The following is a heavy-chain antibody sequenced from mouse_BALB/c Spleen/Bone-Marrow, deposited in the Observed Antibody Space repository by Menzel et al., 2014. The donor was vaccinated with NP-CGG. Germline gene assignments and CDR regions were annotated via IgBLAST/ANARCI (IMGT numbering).Heavy chain of an antibody. CDR2: IWAGGST. V-gene: IGHV2-9*02. Sequence: VQLQQSGPGLVSPSQSLSITCTVSGFSLTSYGVHWVRQPPGKGLEWLGVIWAGGSTNYNSALMSRLSISKDNSKSQVFLKMNSLQTDDTAMYYCARDRGFGYDRTMDSWGQGTSVTVSS. CDR1: GFSLTSYG. CDR3: ARDRGFGYDRTMDS. D-gene: IGHD2-2*01. J-gene: IGHJ4*01.